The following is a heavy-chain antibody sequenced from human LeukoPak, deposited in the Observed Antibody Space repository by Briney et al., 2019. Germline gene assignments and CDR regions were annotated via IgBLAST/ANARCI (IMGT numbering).Heavy chain of an antibody. V-gene: IGHV3-30*02. CDR3: AKNDNADYYYYYMDV. J-gene: IGHJ6*03. CDR2: IRYDGSNK. D-gene: IGHD1-1*01. Sequence: PGGSLRLSCAASGFTFSSYGMHWVRQAPGKGLEWVAFIRYDGSNKYYADSVKGRFTISRDNSKNTLYLQMNSLKAEDTAVYYCAKNDNADYYYYYMDVWGKGTTVTISS. CDR1: GFTFSSYG.